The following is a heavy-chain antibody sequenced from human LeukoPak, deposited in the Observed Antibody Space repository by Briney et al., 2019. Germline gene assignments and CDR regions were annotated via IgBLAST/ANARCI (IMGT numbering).Heavy chain of an antibody. J-gene: IGHJ4*02. CDR1: GSTLGSNA. CDR3: AKKYYYGSGSYIFHFDH. CDR2: ISGSGDT. D-gene: IGHD3-10*01. V-gene: IGHV3-23*01. Sequence: GGSLGFSVAALGSTLGSNAMGWFGKPPGKGWEWVSTISGSGDTYYADSVEGRFTISRDDSKSTLSLQMNSLRAEDTALYYCAKKYYYGSGSYIFHFDHWGQGTPVTVSS.